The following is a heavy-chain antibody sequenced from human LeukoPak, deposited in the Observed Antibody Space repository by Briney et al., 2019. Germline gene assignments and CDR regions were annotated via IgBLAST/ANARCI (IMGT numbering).Heavy chain of an antibody. D-gene: IGHD6-13*01. CDR2: IRQDGSDQ. Sequence: GGSLRLSCVASGFTFSSYWMTWVRQAPGKGLEWVANIRQDGSDQFYVDSVKGRFTISRDNSKNSLYLQMNSLRTEDTALYYCAKDLSQQQLVFDYWGQGTLVTVSS. CDR1: GFTFSSYW. CDR3: AKDLSQQQLVFDY. J-gene: IGHJ4*02. V-gene: IGHV3-7*03.